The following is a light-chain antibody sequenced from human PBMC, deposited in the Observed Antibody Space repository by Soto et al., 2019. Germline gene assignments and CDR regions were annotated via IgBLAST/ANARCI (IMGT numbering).Light chain of an antibody. CDR3: CSCAGNSLYV. CDR2: EGS. J-gene: IGLJ1*01. V-gene: IGLV2-23*01. Sequence: QSALTQPASVSGSPGQSITISCTGTSSDVGGYNLVSWYQQHPGKAPKLMIYEGSKRPSGVSNRFSGSKSGNTASLTISGLQAEDEADYYCCSCAGNSLYVFGTGTKVTVL. CDR1: SSDVGGYNL.